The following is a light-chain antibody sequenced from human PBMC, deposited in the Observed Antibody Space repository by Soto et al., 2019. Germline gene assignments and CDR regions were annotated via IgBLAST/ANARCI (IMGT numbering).Light chain of an antibody. CDR1: STDVGGYNY. V-gene: IGLV2-11*01. Sequence: QSVLTQPRSVSGSPGQSVTISCTGTSTDVGGYNYVSWYQQHPGKVPKLMIYDVSKRPSGVPDRFSGSKSGNTASLTISGLQAEDEADYSCCSYAGRDTLYVFGSGTKLTVL. CDR2: DVS. J-gene: IGLJ1*01. CDR3: CSYAGRDTLYV.